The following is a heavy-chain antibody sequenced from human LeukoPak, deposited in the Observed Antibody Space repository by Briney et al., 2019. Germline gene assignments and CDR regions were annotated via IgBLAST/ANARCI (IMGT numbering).Heavy chain of an antibody. D-gene: IGHD6-19*01. J-gene: IGHJ6*03. V-gene: IGHV4-39*01. Sequence: PSETLSLTCTVSGASISTSGYYWGWIRQPPGKGLEWIGTIYHSGGTYYNPSLQSRVTISADTSKNQFSLKLTSVTAADTAVYYCARGNPRYSSGWYFRQAGYYYYYMDVWGKGTTVTVSS. CDR3: ARGNPRYSSGWYFRQAGYYYYYMDV. CDR2: IYHSGGT. CDR1: GASISTSGYY.